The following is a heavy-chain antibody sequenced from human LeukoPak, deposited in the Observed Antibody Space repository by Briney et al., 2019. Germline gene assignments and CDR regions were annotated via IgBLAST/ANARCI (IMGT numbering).Heavy chain of an antibody. D-gene: IGHD3-16*01. CDR2: FHNSGTS. Sequence: KASETLSLTCTVSDVSISDYYPGWIRQPPGKGLEWIGYFHNSGTSTYNPSLKSRVTISADTSKNQFSLKLNSLTTADTAVYYCTRGAGWLIDYWGQGILVTVSS. CDR3: TRGAGWLIDY. V-gene: IGHV4-59*01. CDR1: DVSISDYY. J-gene: IGHJ4*02.